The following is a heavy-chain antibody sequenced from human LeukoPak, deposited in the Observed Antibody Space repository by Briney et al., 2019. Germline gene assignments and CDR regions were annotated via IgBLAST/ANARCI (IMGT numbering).Heavy chain of an antibody. CDR3: ARVGYCSGGSCYSSDY. D-gene: IGHD2-15*01. CDR1: GYTFTTYG. J-gene: IGHJ4*02. Sequence: AASVKVSCKASGYTFTTYGITWVRQAPGQGLEWMGWINPYNGNTNYAQKLQGRVTMTTDTSTSTAYMELRSLRSEDTAVYYCARVGYCSGGSCYSSDYWGQGTLVTVSS. CDR2: INPYNGNT. V-gene: IGHV1-18*01.